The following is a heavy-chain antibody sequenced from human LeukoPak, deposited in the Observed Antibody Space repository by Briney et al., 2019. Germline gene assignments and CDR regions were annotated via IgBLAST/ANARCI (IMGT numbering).Heavy chain of an antibody. V-gene: IGHV4-59*08. Sequence: PSETLSLTCTVSGGSISSYYWSWIRQPPGKGLEWIGYIYYSGSTNYNPSLKSRVTISVDTSKNQFSLKLSSVTAADTAVYYCARVPTEYGSGRFSRFDPWGQGTLVTVSS. D-gene: IGHD3-10*01. CDR1: GGSISSYY. J-gene: IGHJ5*02. CDR3: ARVPTEYGSGRFSRFDP. CDR2: IYYSGST.